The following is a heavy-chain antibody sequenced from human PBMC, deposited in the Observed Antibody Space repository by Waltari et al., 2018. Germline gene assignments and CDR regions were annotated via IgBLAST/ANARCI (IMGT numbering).Heavy chain of an antibody. CDR1: GDSVSSTSPP. V-gene: IGHV6-1*01. J-gene: IGHJ6*02. CDR3: AREIGTSYSYYYYGMDV. D-gene: IGHD4-4*01. CDR2: TYYRSKWYN. Sequence: QVQLQQSGPGLVKPSQTLSLTCAISGDSVSSTSPPWHWIRPSPPRALEWLGRTYYRSKWYNDYAVSVKSRITINPDTSKNQFSLQLNSVTPEDTAVYYCAREIGTSYSYYYYGMDVWGQGTTVTVSS.